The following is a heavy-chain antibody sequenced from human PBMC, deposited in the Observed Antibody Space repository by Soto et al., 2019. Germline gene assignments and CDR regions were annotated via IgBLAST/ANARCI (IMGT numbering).Heavy chain of an antibody. CDR1: GFTFTSSA. CDR3: AADGAGSYPPKNYYYYGMDV. Sequence: ASVKVSCKASGFTFTSSAVQWVRQARGQRLEWIGWIVVGSGNTNYAQKFQERVTITRDMSTSTAYMELSSLRSEDTAVYYCAADGAGSYPPKNYYYYGMDVWGQGTTVTVSS. J-gene: IGHJ6*02. D-gene: IGHD1-26*01. CDR2: IVVGSGNT. V-gene: IGHV1-58*01.